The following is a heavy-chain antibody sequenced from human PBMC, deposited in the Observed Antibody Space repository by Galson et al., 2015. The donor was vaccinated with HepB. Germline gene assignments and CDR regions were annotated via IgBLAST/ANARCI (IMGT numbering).Heavy chain of an antibody. CDR3: ARGGVAVADRGDY. J-gene: IGHJ4*02. CDR2: ISSSSSYT. Sequence: SLRLSCAASGFTFSDYYMSWIRQAPGKGLEWVSYISSSSSYTNYADSVKGRFTISRDNAKNSLYLQMNSLRAEDTAVYYCARGGVAVADRGDYWGQGTLVTVSS. D-gene: IGHD6-19*01. CDR1: GFTFSDYY. V-gene: IGHV3-11*06.